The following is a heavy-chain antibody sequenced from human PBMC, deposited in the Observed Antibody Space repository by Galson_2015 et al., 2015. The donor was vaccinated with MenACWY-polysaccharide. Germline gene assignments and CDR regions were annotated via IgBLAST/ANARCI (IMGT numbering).Heavy chain of an antibody. Sequence: SLRLSCAASGFTFSGNWMHWVRHAPGKGLVWVSRTNGDGGATDYADSVKGRFTISRDNAKNTLYLQMNSLRAEDPAVYYCARAGAKYCRGGNCFFNWFDPCGQGTLVTVSS. CDR1: GFTFSGNW. CDR3: ARAGAKYCRGGNCFFNWFDP. V-gene: IGHV3-74*01. CDR2: TNGDGGAT. J-gene: IGHJ5*02. D-gene: IGHD2-15*01.